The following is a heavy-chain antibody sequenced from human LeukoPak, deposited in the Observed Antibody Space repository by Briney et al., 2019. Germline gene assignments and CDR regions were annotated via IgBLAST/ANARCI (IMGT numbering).Heavy chain of an antibody. CDR3: ARASGPSYTVFYGSGRYYTYYFDY. Sequence: MTGGSLRLSCAASGFTFSSYAVNWVRQAPGKGLEWVSSICSGTSIYYADSVKGRFTISRDNAKNSLYLQMNSLRAEDTAVYYCARASGPSYTVFYGSGRYYTYYFDYWGQGTLVTVSS. CDR1: GFTFSSYA. CDR2: ICSGTSI. J-gene: IGHJ4*02. D-gene: IGHD3-10*01. V-gene: IGHV3-69-1*01.